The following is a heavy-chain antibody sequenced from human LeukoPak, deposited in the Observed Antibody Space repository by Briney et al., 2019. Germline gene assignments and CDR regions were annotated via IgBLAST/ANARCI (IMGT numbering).Heavy chain of an antibody. D-gene: IGHD1-26*01. CDR3: TRHVWDTGRDN. J-gene: IGHJ4*02. V-gene: IGHV3-73*01. CDR2: RSRGNNYAT. CDR1: GFKFSGSA. Sequence: GGSLRLSCAASGFKFSGSAIHWVRQASGKGLQWVGRRSRGNNYATTYIPAVKGRFTLSRDDSKNTAYLLMNSLKTEDTAVYSCTRHVWDTGRDNWGRGTQVTVAS.